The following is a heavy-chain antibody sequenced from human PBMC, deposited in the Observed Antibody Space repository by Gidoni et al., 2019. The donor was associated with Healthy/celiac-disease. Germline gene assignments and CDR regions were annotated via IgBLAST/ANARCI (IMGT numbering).Heavy chain of an antibody. D-gene: IGHD3-10*01. Sequence: QVQLVQSGAEVKKPGASVKVSCKASGYTFTSYDLNWVLQATGQGLEWMGWMKPNSGNTGYAQKFQGRVTMTRNTSISTAYMELSSLRSEDTAVYYCARGRWFGELLAGSYYGMDVWGQGTTVTVSS. CDR2: MKPNSGNT. CDR1: GYTFTSYD. V-gene: IGHV1-8*01. CDR3: ARGRWFGELLAGSYYGMDV. J-gene: IGHJ6*02.